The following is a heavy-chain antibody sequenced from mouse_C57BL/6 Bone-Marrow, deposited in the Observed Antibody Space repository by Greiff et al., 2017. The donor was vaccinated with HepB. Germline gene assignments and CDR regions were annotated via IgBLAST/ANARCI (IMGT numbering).Heavy chain of an antibody. CDR3: GRGTGDWFAY. D-gene: IGHD2-13*01. Sequence: QVKVVESGAELVKPGASVKMSCKASGYTFTTYPIEWMKQNHGKSLEWIGNFHPYNDDTKYNEKFKGKATLTVEKYSSTVYLGLSRLTSDDSAVYYCGRGTGDWFAYWGQGTLVTVSA. J-gene: IGHJ3*01. CDR2: FHPYNDDT. CDR1: GYTFTTYP. V-gene: IGHV1-47*01.